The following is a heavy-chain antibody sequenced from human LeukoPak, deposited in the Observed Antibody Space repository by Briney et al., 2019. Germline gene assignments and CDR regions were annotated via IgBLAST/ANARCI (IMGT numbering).Heavy chain of an antibody. V-gene: IGHV3-73*01. CDR1: GFTFSGSA. CDR2: IRSKANSYAT. J-gene: IGHJ4*02. D-gene: IGHD2-15*01. Sequence: PGGSLRLSCAASGFTFSGSAMHWVRQASGKGLEWVGRIRSKANSYATAYAASVKGRFTISRDDSKNTAYLQMNSLKTEDTAVYYCTRQSFTPNRYCSGGSCYSLDYWGQGTLVTVSS. CDR3: TRQSFTPNRYCSGGSCYSLDY.